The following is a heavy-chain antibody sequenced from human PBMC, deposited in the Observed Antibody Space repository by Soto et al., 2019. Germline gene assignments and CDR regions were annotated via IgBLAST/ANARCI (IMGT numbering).Heavy chain of an antibody. CDR2: INSDGSST. J-gene: IGHJ6*02. Sequence: GGSLRLSCAASGFTFSSYWMHWVRQAPGKGLVWVSRINSDGSSTSYADSVKGRFTISRDNAKNTLYLQMNSLRAEDTAVYYCARDLGGTGWLLLRIHYYYGMDVWGQGTTVTVSS. CDR3: ARDLGGTGWLLLRIHYYYGMDV. V-gene: IGHV3-74*01. CDR1: GFTFSSYW. D-gene: IGHD3-22*01.